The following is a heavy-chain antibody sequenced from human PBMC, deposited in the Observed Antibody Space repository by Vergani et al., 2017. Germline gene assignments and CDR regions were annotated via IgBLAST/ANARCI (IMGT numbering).Heavy chain of an antibody. V-gene: IGHV3-7*01. CDR3: ARAWAPSYYDYVWGSYRYGSGWYFDY. D-gene: IGHD3-16*02. CDR2: IKQDGSEK. CDR1: GFTFSSYW. J-gene: IGHJ4*02. Sequence: EVQLVESGGGLVQPGGSLRLSCAASGFTFSSYWMSWVRPAPGKGLGGVANIKQDGSEKYYVDSVKGRFTISRDNAKNSLYLQMNSLRAEDTAVYYCARAWAPSYYDYVWGSYRYGSGWYFDYWGQGTLVTVSS.